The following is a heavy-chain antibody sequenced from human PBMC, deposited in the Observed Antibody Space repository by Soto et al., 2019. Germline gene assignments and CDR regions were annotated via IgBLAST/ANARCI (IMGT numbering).Heavy chain of an antibody. V-gene: IGHV1-46*01. CDR1: GYTFTSYY. D-gene: IGHD3-10*01. CDR2: INPSGGST. Sequence: ASVKVSCKASGYTFTSYYMHWVRQAPGQGLEWMGIINPSGGSTSYAQKFQGRVTMTRDTSTSTVYMELSSLRSEDTAVYYCARGIWTMTRGAYYFDNWGQGTLVTVSS. J-gene: IGHJ4*02. CDR3: ARGIWTMTRGAYYFDN.